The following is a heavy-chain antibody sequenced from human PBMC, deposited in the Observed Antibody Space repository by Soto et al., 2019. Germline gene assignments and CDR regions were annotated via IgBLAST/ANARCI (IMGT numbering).Heavy chain of an antibody. Sequence: EVQLLESGGGLVQPGGSLRLSCAASGFTFSSYAMSWVRQAPGKGLEWVSAISGSGGSTYYADSVKGRFTISRDNSKNTLYLQMNSLRAEDTAVYYCAKDCIGDYIWGTYFDYWGQGTLVTVSS. V-gene: IGHV3-23*01. J-gene: IGHJ4*02. CDR3: AKDCIGDYIWGTYFDY. CDR2: ISGSGGST. D-gene: IGHD3-16*01. CDR1: GFTFSSYA.